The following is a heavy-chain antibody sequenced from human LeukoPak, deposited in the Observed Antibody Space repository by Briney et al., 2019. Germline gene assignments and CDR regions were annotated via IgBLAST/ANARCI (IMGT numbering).Heavy chain of an antibody. D-gene: IGHD1-1*01. Sequence: GGSLRLSCAASGFTFDDYGMSWVRQAPGKGLEWVSGINWNSGSTGYADSVKGRFTISRDNAKNSLYLQMNSLRAEDTALYYCARDDVRERGFYYYYYMDVWGKGTTVTVSS. J-gene: IGHJ6*03. CDR2: INWNSGST. CDR3: ARDDVRERGFYYYYYMDV. V-gene: IGHV3-20*04. CDR1: GFTFDDYG.